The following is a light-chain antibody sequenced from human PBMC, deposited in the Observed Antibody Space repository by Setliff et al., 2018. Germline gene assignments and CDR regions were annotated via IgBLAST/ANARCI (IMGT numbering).Light chain of an antibody. CDR3: SSYAGSTGNV. Sequence: QSVLAQPPSASGSPGQSVTISCTGTSSDVGGYNYVSWHQQHPGKAPKLMIYEVSKRPSGVPDRFSGSKSGNTASLTVSGLQAEDEADYYCSSYAGSTGNVFGTGTKVTVL. CDR2: EVS. CDR1: SSDVGGYNY. V-gene: IGLV2-8*01. J-gene: IGLJ1*01.